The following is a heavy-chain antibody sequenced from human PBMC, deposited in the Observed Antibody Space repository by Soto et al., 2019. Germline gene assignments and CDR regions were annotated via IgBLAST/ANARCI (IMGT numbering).Heavy chain of an antibody. Sequence: QVQLVESEGGVVQPGRSLRLSCAASGFTFSSYAMHWVRQAPGKGLEWVAVISYDGSNKYYADSVKGRFTISRDNSKNTLYLQMNSLRAEDTAVYYCARDPVAYCGGDCRTFDYWGQGTLVTVSS. D-gene: IGHD2-21*02. CDR2: ISYDGSNK. V-gene: IGHV3-30-3*01. J-gene: IGHJ4*02. CDR1: GFTFSSYA. CDR3: ARDPVAYCGGDCRTFDY.